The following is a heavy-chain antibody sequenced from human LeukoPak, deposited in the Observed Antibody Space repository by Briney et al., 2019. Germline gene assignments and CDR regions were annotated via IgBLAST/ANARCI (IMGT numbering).Heavy chain of an antibody. CDR1: GGSISGYS. D-gene: IGHD1-26*01. Sequence: SETLSLTCTVSGGSISGYSWSWIRQPPGKGLEWIGYIYYSGSTTYKPSLKSRVTISVDTSKNQFSLKLSSVTAADTAVYYCARLSIVGATNFDYWGQGTLVTVSS. CDR2: IYYSGST. J-gene: IGHJ4*02. V-gene: IGHV4-59*08. CDR3: ARLSIVGATNFDY.